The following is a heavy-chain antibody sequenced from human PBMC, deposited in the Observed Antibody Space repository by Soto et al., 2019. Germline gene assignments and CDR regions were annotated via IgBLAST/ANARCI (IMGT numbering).Heavy chain of an antibody. CDR3: ARDLWGL. Sequence: QVQLVQSGAEVKKPGASVKVSCKASGYTFTSYAMHWVRQAPGQRREWMGWINAGNGNTKYSQKFQGRNTITRDTSASTAYIELSSMRSDDTAVYCCARDLWGLWGQGTLVTVSS. CDR1: GYTFTSYA. D-gene: IGHD3-10*01. V-gene: IGHV1-3*01. CDR2: INAGNGNT. J-gene: IGHJ4*02.